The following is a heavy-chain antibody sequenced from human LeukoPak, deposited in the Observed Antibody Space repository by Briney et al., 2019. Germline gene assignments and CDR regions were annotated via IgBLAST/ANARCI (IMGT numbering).Heavy chain of an antibody. D-gene: IGHD3-16*01. CDR2: ISGGGGTT. CDR3: AKHDDYVWGRMDV. Sequence: GGSLRLSCAASGFTFSSYEMNWVRQAPGKGLEWVSAISGGGGTTHNTHSVKGRFSISRDNSKNTLYLQMNSLRAEDTALYFCAKHDDYVWGRMDVWGKGTTVTISS. J-gene: IGHJ6*04. CDR1: GFTFSSYE. V-gene: IGHV3-23*01.